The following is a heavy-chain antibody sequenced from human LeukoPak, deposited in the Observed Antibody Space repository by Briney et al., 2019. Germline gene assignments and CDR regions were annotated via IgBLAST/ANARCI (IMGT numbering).Heavy chain of an antibody. J-gene: IGHJ5*02. Sequence: SETLSLTCTVSGGSISSGSYYWGWIRQPPGKGLEWIGSIYYSGSTYYNPSLKSRVTISVDTSKNQFSLKLSSVTAADTAVYYCATQPATIFGVVSSSNHNWFDPWGQGTLVTVSS. CDR3: ATQPATIFGVVSSSNHNWFDP. CDR2: IYYSGST. V-gene: IGHV4-39*01. CDR1: GGSISSGSYY. D-gene: IGHD3-3*01.